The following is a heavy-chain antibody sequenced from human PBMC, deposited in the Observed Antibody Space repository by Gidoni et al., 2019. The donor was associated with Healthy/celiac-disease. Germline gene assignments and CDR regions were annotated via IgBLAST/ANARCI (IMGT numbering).Heavy chain of an antibody. CDR1: GFTFSSYA. CDR3: ANFLSRGYYGSGSPSGGMDV. D-gene: IGHD3-10*01. V-gene: IGHV3-23*01. J-gene: IGHJ6*02. CDR2: ISGSGGST. Sequence: EVQLLESGGGLVQPGGSLRLSCAASGFTFSSYAMSWVRQAPGKGLEWVSAISGSGGSTYYADSVKGRFTISRDNSKNTLYLQMNSLRAEDTAVYYCANFLSRGYYGSGSPSGGMDVWGQGTTVTVSS.